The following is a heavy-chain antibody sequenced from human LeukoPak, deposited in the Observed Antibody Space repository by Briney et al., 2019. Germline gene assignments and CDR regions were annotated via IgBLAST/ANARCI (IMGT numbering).Heavy chain of an antibody. J-gene: IGHJ4*02. Sequence: SETLSLTCTVSGGSISSSSYYWGWIRQPPGKGLEWIGYIYYSGSTNYNPSLKSRVTISVDTSKNQFSLKLSSVTAADTAVYYCARAGYYYDSSGYSPPDYWGQGTLVTVSS. CDR1: GGSISSSSYY. CDR2: IYYSGST. CDR3: ARAGYYYDSSGYSPPDY. V-gene: IGHV4-61*05. D-gene: IGHD3-22*01.